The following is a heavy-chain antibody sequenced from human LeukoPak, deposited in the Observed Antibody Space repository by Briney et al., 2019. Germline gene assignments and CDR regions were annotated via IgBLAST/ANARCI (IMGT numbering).Heavy chain of an antibody. CDR3: AREVLYGSGSYNDY. D-gene: IGHD3-10*01. CDR1: GLIFKTYG. J-gene: IGHJ4*02. Sequence: GGSLRLSCAASGLIFKTYGMHWVRQAPGKGLEWVAFIENDGIKKYYAGSVKGRFTISRDNAKNSLYLQMNSLRAEDTAVYYCAREVLYGSGSYNDYWGQGTLVTVSS. V-gene: IGHV3-30*02. CDR2: IENDGIKK.